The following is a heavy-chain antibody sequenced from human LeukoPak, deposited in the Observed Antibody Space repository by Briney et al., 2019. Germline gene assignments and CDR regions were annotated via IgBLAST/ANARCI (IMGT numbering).Heavy chain of an antibody. D-gene: IGHD1-26*01. J-gene: IGHJ4*02. CDR3: VRWSGTYPLYYLDY. V-gene: IGHV3-21*04. Sequence: GSLRLSCAASGFTFSSYSMNWVRQAPGKGLEWVSSISSSSYIYYADSVKGRFTISKDNTKNTLFLYMNSLRPEDTAMYYCVRWSGTYPLYYLDYWGQGTLVTVSS. CDR2: ISSSSYI. CDR1: GFTFSSYS.